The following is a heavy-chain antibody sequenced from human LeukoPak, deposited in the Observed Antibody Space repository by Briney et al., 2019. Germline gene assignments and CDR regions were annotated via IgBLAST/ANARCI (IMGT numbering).Heavy chain of an antibody. V-gene: IGHV4-39*07. J-gene: IGHJ5*02. Sequence: PSETLSLTCTVSGGSISSSSYYWGWIRQPPGKGLEWIGSIYYSGSTYYNPSLKSRVTISVDTSKNQFSLKLSSVTAADTAVYYCARVRFGELQYNWFDPWGQGTLVTVSS. CDR1: GGSISSSSYY. CDR2: IYYSGST. D-gene: IGHD3-10*01. CDR3: ARVRFGELQYNWFDP.